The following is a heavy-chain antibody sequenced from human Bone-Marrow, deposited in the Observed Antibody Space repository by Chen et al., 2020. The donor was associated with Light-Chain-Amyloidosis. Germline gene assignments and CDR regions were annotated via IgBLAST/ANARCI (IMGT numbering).Heavy chain of an antibody. D-gene: IGHD3-16*01. CDR1: GFTFSEAW. CDR2: SKSKPDGWTS. CDR3: TTEGVL. Sequence: EVYLVESGGSLVKPGGSLTLSCAASGFTFSEAWMSWVRQAPGKGLEWVGRSKSKPDGWTSDYAAPVKGRFTISRDDSKKTVSLQMSSLKIEDTGVYYCTTEGVLWGQGTRVTVSS. V-gene: IGHV3-15*01. J-gene: IGHJ4*02.